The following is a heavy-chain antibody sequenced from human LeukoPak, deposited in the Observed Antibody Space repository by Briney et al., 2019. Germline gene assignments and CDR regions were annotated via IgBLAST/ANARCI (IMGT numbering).Heavy chain of an antibody. J-gene: IGHJ4*02. CDR1: GGSISSYY. Sequence: SETLSLTCTVSGGSISSYYWSWIRQPAGKGLEWIGRIYTSGSTNYNPSLKSRVTMSVDTSKNQFSLKLSSVTAAGTAVYYCARGPRRYGSGSYFDYWGQGTLVTVSS. CDR3: ARGPRRYGSGSYFDY. CDR2: IYTSGST. V-gene: IGHV4-4*07. D-gene: IGHD3-10*01.